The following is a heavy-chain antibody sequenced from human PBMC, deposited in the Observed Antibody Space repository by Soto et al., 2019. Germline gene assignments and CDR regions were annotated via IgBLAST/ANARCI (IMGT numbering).Heavy chain of an antibody. Sequence: GGSLRLSCAASGFTFSSYAMSWVRQAPGKGLEWVSAISGSGCSTCYADSVKGRFTISRDNAKNTAYLQMNSLKTEDTAVYYCSRHDSIVGFDYWGQGTLVTVSS. J-gene: IGHJ4*02. D-gene: IGHD2-21*01. CDR3: SRHDSIVGFDY. CDR1: GFTFSSYA. V-gene: IGHV3-23*01. CDR2: ISGSGCST.